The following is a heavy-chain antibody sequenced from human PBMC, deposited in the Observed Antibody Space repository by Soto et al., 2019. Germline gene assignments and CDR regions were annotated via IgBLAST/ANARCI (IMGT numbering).Heavy chain of an antibody. Sequence: SETRSLTCTVFGDSISSYSWSWIRQPAGKGLEWIGRVYSSGNTDYNPSLNSRATLSVETSKNQFSLKLSSVTAADTAVYYCARDIGSYAYGEGYWGQGIQVTVSS. V-gene: IGHV4-4*07. CDR3: ARDIGSYAYGEGY. CDR1: GDSISSYS. CDR2: VYSSGNT. J-gene: IGHJ4*02. D-gene: IGHD3-10*01.